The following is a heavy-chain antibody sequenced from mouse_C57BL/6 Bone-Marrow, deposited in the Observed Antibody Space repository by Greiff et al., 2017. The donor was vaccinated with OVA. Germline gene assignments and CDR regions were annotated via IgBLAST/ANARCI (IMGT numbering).Heavy chain of an antibody. CDR2: ILPGGGST. CDR1: GYTFTGYW. J-gene: IGHJ3*01. D-gene: IGHD2-14*01. CDR3: AREVRYWFAD. V-gene: IGHV1-9*01. Sequence: QVQLKESGAELLKPGASVKLSCKATGYTFTGYWIEWVKQRPGHGLEWIGPILPGGGSTNYNAKFKGKATFTADTSSNTAYMQLSSLTTDDSAIYYGAREVRYWFADWGQGTLVTVSA.